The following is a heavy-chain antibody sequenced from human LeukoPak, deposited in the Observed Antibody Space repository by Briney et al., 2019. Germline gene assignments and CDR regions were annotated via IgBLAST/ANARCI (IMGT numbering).Heavy chain of an antibody. V-gene: IGHV3-23*01. CDR1: GFAFSDYA. Sequence: GGSLRLSWAASGFAFSDYAMNWVRQAPGKGLEWVSTISGSGGSTYYADSVKGRFTISRDNSNNTLSLQMNSLRAEDTAVYYCARSYRRGAITMLRGVANRGAFDIWGQGTMVTVSS. J-gene: IGHJ3*02. D-gene: IGHD3-10*01. CDR2: ISGSGGST. CDR3: ARSYRRGAITMLRGVANRGAFDI.